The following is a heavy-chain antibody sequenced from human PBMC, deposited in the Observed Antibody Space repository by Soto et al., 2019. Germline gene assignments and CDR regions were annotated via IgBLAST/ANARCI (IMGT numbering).Heavy chain of an antibody. CDR1: GGSISSYY. V-gene: IGHV4-59*01. Sequence: QVQLQESGPGLVTPSETLSLTCTVSGGSISSYYWSWIRQPPGKGLEWIGYIYYSGSTNYYPSLKSRVTISVDTSKNQCSLKLSSVTAADTAVYYCARDLGMPSDYGGQGTLVTVSS. D-gene: IGHD2-2*01. CDR2: IYYSGST. J-gene: IGHJ4*02. CDR3: ARDLGMPSDY.